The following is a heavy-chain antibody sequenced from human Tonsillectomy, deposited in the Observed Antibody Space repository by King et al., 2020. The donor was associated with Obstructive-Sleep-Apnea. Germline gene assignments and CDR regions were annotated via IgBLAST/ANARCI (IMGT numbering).Heavy chain of an antibody. D-gene: IGHD1-26*01. CDR2: ISWDGDTT. V-gene: IGHV3-43*01. CDR1: GFTFDDYT. CDR3: GKDYSFYYYGMDV. Sequence: VQLVESGGVVVQPGGSLRLSCAASGFTFDDYTMHWVRHAPGKGLEWVSLISWDGDTTYYADSVKGRFTISRDNSKNSLYMQMNSLRTEDTALYYCGKDYSFYYYGMDVWGQGTMVTVSS. J-gene: IGHJ6*02.